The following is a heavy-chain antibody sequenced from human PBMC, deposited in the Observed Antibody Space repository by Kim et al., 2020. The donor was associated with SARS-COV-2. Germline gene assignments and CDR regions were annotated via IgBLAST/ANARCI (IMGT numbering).Heavy chain of an antibody. V-gene: IGHV4-39*07. Sequence: SETLSLTCTVSGGSISSSSYYWGWIRQPPGKGLEWIGSIYYSGSTYYNPSLKSRVTISVDTSKNQFSLKLSSVTAADTAVYYCARGAGYCSSTSCRDYG. CDR2: IYYSGST. CDR3: ARGAGYCSSTSCRDYG. J-gene: IGHJ6*01. D-gene: IGHD2-2*01. CDR1: GGSISSSSYY.